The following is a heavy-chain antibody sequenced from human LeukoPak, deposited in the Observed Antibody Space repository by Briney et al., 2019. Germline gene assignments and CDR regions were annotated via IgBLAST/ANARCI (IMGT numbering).Heavy chain of an antibody. CDR2: FYESGST. J-gene: IGHJ6*02. Sequence: SETLSLTCTVSGVSMSSYYWSWIRQSPGKGLEWIGYFYESGSTNYNPSLKSRVTISVDTSKNQFSLKLSSVTAADTAVYYCAGGYGSGPLDENYYGLDVWGQGTTVTVSS. CDR3: AGGYGSGPLDENYYGLDV. V-gene: IGHV4-59*01. D-gene: IGHD3-10*01. CDR1: GVSMSSYY.